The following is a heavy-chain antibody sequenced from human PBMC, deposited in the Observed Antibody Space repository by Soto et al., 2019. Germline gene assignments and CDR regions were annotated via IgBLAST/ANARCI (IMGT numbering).Heavy chain of an antibody. Sequence: EVHLVASGGGLVQPGGSLRLSCAASGFSFEIYWMGWVRQAPGKGLEWVANINPDGSGEYYLDSVKGRFTISRDNAKNSVYLQMNSLVGDDTAVYYCARENWFFDYWGQGTPVTVSS. CDR1: GFSFEIYW. V-gene: IGHV3-7*01. D-gene: IGHD3-10*01. J-gene: IGHJ4*02. CDR2: INPDGSGE. CDR3: ARENWFFDY.